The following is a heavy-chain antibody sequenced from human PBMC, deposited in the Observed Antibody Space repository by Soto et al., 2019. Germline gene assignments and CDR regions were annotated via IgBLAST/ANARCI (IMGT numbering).Heavy chain of an antibody. CDR3: ARENYDFWSGYYFDY. D-gene: IGHD3-3*01. Sequence: SETLSLTCTVSGGSISSGDYYWSWIRQPPGKGLEWIGYIYYSGSTYYNPSLKSRVTISVDTSKNQFSLKLSSVTAADTAVYYCARENYDFWSGYYFDYWGQGTLVTVSS. CDR2: IYYSGST. CDR1: GGSISSGDYY. J-gene: IGHJ4*02. V-gene: IGHV4-30-4*01.